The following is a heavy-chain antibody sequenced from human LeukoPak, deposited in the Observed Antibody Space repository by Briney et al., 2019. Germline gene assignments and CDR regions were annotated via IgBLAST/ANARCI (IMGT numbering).Heavy chain of an antibody. V-gene: IGHV3-30*18. CDR3: AKEPHYDILTGSGGVDY. Sequence: PGGPLRLSCAASGFTFSSYGMHWVRQAPGKGLEWVAVISYDGSNKYYADSVKGRFTISRDNSKNTLYLQMNSLRAEDTAVYYCAKEPHYDILTGSGGVDYWGQGTLVTVSS. J-gene: IGHJ4*02. CDR2: ISYDGSNK. D-gene: IGHD3-9*01. CDR1: GFTFSSYG.